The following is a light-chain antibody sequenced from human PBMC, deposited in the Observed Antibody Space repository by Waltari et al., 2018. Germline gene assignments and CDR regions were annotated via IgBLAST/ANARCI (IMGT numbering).Light chain of an antibody. CDR3: CSYAGTDSWV. CDR1: SDDVGGYTL. Sequence: QSALTQPASLSGSPGHSVTLSCTGTSDDVGGYTLVSWYQQHPGKAPKLIIFEVTKRPSGVSNRFSGSRSGNTASLTLSGLQPEDEAAYYCCSYAGTDSWVFGGGTKVTVL. V-gene: IGLV2-23*02. J-gene: IGLJ3*02. CDR2: EVT.